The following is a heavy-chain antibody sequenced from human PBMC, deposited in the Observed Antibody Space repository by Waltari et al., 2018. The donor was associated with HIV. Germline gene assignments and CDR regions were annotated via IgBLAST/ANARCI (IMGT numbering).Heavy chain of an antibody. CDR3: ARRYDYYDSSGYPGTSWFDP. Sequence: QVQLQQWGAGLLKPSETLSLTCAVYGGSFSGYYWSWIRQPQGKGLEWIGEINHSGSTNYNPSLKSRVTISVDTSKNQFSLKLSSVTAADTAVYYCARRYDYYDSSGYPGTSWFDPWGQGTLVTVSS. V-gene: IGHV4-34*01. CDR1: GGSFSGYY. CDR2: INHSGST. D-gene: IGHD3-22*01. J-gene: IGHJ5*02.